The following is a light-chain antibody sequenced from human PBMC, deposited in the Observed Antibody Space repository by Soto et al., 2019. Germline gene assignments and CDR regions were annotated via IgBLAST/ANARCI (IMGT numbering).Light chain of an antibody. CDR3: SSYTSSSTEVV. Sequence: QSALTQPASVSGSPGQSLTISCTGTSSDVGGYNYVSWYQQHPGKAHKLMIYDVSNRPSGVSNRFSGSMSGNTASLTISGLQAEDEADYYCSSYTSSSTEVVFGGGTQLTVL. V-gene: IGLV2-14*01. CDR2: DVS. CDR1: SSDVGGYNY. J-gene: IGLJ2*01.